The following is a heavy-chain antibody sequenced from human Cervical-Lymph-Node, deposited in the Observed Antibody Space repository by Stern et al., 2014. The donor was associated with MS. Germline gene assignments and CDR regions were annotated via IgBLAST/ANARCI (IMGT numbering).Heavy chain of an antibody. D-gene: IGHD6-13*01. CDR3: ARLSIAAAYGMDV. J-gene: IGHJ6*02. CDR2: ISSSSSYI. CDR1: GFTFGSYS. V-gene: IGHV3-21*01. Sequence: EVQLVESGGGLVKPGGSLRLSCAASGFTFGSYSMNWVRQAPGKGLEWVSSISSSSSYIYYADSVKGRFTISRDNAKNSLYLQMNSLRAEDTAVYYCARLSIAAAYGMDVWGQGTTVTVSS.